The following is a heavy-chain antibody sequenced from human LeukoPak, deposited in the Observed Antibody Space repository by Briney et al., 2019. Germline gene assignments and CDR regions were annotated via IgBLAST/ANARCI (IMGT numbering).Heavy chain of an antibody. CDR1: GFTFSTYA. CDR2: ISSSGGTT. Sequence: GGSLRLSCAASGFTFSTYAMSWVRQAPGKGLEWVSAISSSGGTTYYADSVKGRFTISRDNSKNTLYLQMNSLRAEDTAVYYCARDPSPPIVVVPAAIDYWGQGTLVTVSS. D-gene: IGHD2-2*01. CDR3: ARDPSPPIVVVPAAIDY. V-gene: IGHV3-23*01. J-gene: IGHJ4*02.